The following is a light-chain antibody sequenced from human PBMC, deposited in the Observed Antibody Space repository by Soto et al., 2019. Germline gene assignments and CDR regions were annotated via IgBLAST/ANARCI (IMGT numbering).Light chain of an antibody. CDR3: CSYVGSSILM. CDR1: SSDVGRFNL. Sequence: QSALTQPASVPGSPGQSITISCTGSSSDVGRFNLVSWYQHLPGKAPKLIIYEVTERPSGISDRFSGSKSGNTASLTISGLQDEDEADYYCCSYVGSSILMFGGGTKLTVL. CDR2: EVT. V-gene: IGLV2-23*02. J-gene: IGLJ3*02.